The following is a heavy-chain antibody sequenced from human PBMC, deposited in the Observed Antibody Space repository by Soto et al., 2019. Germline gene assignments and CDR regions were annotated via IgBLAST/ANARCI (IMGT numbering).Heavy chain of an antibody. D-gene: IGHD4-4*01. Sequence: SVKVSCKASGDTFGRFTINWVRQAPGQGLEWMGGIKPISDITNYAQRFQGRVTFTADASTSTVYLELSSLRSEDAAMYYCARDPSTINKLIGVWFDPWGQGTLVTVSS. CDR3: ARDPSTINKLIGVWFDP. CDR1: GDTFGRFT. V-gene: IGHV1-69*13. CDR2: IKPISDIT. J-gene: IGHJ5*02.